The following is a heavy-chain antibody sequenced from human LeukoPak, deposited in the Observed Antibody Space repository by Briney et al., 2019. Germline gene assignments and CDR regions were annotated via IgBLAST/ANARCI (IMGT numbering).Heavy chain of an antibody. D-gene: IGHD6-13*01. CDR1: GGSISSGGYY. Sequence: SETLSLTCTVSGGSISSGGYYWSWIRQHPGEGLEWIGYIYYSGSTYYNPSLKSRFTISVDTSKNQFSLKLSSVTAADTAVYYCARNIAAVLGAPSGAFDIWGQGTMVTVSS. V-gene: IGHV4-31*03. CDR3: ARNIAAVLGAPSGAFDI. J-gene: IGHJ3*02. CDR2: IYYSGST.